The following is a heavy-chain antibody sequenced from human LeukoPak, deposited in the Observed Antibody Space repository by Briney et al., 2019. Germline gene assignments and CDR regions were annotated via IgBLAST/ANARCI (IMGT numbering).Heavy chain of an antibody. V-gene: IGHV4-59*01. CDR1: GDSISSYY. CDR2: ISYSGST. Sequence: SETLSLTCTVSGDSISSYYWSWIRQPPGKGLEWIGYISYSGSTNYNPSLESRVTISVDTSKNQFSLKVSSVTAADTAVYYCARETLDSSAYPNWFDPWGQGTLVTVSS. J-gene: IGHJ5*02. D-gene: IGHD3-22*01. CDR3: ARETLDSSAYPNWFDP.